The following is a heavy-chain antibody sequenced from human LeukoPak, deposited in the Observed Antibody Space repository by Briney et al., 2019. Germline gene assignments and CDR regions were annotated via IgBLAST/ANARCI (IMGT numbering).Heavy chain of an antibody. Sequence: PGGSLRLSCAASGFTFSSYGMHWVRQAPGKGLEWVAVIWYDGSNKYYADSVKGRFTISRDNSKNTLYLQMNSLRAKDTAVYYCARDRAAAGLFDYWGQGTLVTVSS. D-gene: IGHD6-13*01. CDR1: GFTFSSYG. CDR2: IWYDGSNK. J-gene: IGHJ4*02. CDR3: ARDRAAAGLFDY. V-gene: IGHV3-33*01.